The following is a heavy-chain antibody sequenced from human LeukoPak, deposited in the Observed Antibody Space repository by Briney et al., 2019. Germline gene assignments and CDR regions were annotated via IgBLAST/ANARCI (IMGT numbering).Heavy chain of an antibody. CDR1: GFTSSSYG. J-gene: IGHJ4*02. CDR2: IWYDGSKK. V-gene: IGHV3-33*06. Sequence: PGGSLRLSCAASGFTSSSYGMHWIRQAPGKGLEWVAVIWYDGSKKSYADSVKGRFTISRDNSKNTLYLQMNSLRAEDTAVYYCAKSYSNYFDYWGQGTLVTVSS. D-gene: IGHD4-11*01. CDR3: AKSYSNYFDY.